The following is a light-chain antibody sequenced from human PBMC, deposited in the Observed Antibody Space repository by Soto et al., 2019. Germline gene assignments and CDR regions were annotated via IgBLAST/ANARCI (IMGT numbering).Light chain of an antibody. CDR3: QQYNTWPFT. CDR2: SAS. J-gene: IGKJ3*01. CDR1: QNVNID. Sequence: EIVLTQSPATLSVSPGESATLSCRASQNVNIDLVWYQQKPGQAPKVLMFSASARETGIPARFSGGGSETEFTLNISSLQHADSAVYYCQQYNTWPFTFGPGTKVAIK. V-gene: IGKV3D-15*01.